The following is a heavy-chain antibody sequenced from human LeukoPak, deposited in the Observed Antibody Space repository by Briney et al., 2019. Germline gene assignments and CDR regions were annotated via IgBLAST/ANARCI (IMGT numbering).Heavy chain of an antibody. CDR1: SYSISSGYY. D-gene: IGHD3-22*01. Sequence: PSETLSLTCTVSSYSISSGYYWGWIRQPPGKGLEWIGSLYHSGSTYYNPSLKSRVTISVDTSKNQFSLKLRSVTAADTAVYYCARSGTGLLRYYFDYWGQGTLITVSS. V-gene: IGHV4-38-2*02. J-gene: IGHJ4*02. CDR3: ARSGTGLLRYYFDY. CDR2: LYHSGST.